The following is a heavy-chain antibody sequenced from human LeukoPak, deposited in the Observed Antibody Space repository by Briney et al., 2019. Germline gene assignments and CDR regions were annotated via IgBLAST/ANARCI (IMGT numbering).Heavy chain of an antibody. CDR1: GGSISSHY. CDR2: MYYSGST. J-gene: IGHJ3*02. V-gene: IGHV4-59*11. D-gene: IGHD3/OR15-3a*01. CDR3: ARNGAVDWDAEYAFDI. Sequence: SETLSLTCTVSGGSISSHYWSWIRQPPGKGLEWIGYMYYSGSTKYNSSLKSRVAISVDTSKNQFSLKLSSVTAADTAVYYCARNGAVDWDAEYAFDIWGQGTWVTVSS.